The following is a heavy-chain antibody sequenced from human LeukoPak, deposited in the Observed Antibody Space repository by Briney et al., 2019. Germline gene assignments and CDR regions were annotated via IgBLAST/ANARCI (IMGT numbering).Heavy chain of an antibody. CDR3: AREGSVGATTYGYFDY. D-gene: IGHD1-26*01. V-gene: IGHV3-11*01. CDR1: GVTFSDYY. Sequence: GGSLTLSCAASGVTFSDYYMSWIRQPPGKGLEWLSYINSSGSSIHYADSVKGRFTISRDNAKNLLYLRMDSLRAEDTAGYYCAREGSVGATTYGYFDYWGQGILVTVSS. CDR2: INSSGSSI. J-gene: IGHJ4*02.